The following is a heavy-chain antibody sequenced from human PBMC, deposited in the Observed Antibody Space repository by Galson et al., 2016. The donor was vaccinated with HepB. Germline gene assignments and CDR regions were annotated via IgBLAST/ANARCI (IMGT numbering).Heavy chain of an antibody. CDR1: DESITTHY. D-gene: IGHD1-20*01. CDR2: VHSSGNS. Sequence: SETLSLTCDVSDESITTHYWSWIRQSPGEGLEWLGYVHSSGNSKYNPSLTSRVTMSLDTSGSRFSLRLRSVTAADTAVYFCARGTRFSYKWSFDSWGRGALVTVSS. J-gene: IGHJ4*02. V-gene: IGHV4-59*11. CDR3: ARGTRFSYKWSFDS.